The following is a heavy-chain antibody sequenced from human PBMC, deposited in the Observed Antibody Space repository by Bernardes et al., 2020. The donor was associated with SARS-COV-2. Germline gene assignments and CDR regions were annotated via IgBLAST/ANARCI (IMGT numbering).Heavy chain of an antibody. CDR3: ARSGTYPDAFDI. D-gene: IGHD1-26*01. J-gene: IGHJ3*02. CDR2: IIPLFGTT. CDR1: GNTFTSYA. Sequence: SVKVSCKTSGNTFTSYAVIWVRQAPGQGLECMGGIIPLFGTTNYAQNFQGRVTIAADESTSTVYMELSSLRSEDTAMYYCARSGTYPDAFDIWGQGTVVTVSS. V-gene: IGHV1-69*13.